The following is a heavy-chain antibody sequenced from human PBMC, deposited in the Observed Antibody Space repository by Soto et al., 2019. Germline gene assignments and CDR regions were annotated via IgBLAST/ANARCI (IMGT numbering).Heavy chain of an antibody. Sequence: EGQLLESGGGLVQPGGSLRLSCAASGFSFSSYAMSWVRQVPGKGLEWVSGISSSGGRTFYADSVKGRFTISRDNSENKLYLQMNSLRGEDTALYYCAKGQSTHSVWGLGTTVTVSS. D-gene: IGHD4-4*01. J-gene: IGHJ6*02. CDR1: GFSFSSYA. V-gene: IGHV3-23*01. CDR2: ISSSGGRT. CDR3: AKGQSTHSV.